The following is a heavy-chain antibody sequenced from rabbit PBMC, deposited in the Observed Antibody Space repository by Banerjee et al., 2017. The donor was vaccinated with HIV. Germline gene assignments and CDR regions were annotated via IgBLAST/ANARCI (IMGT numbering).Heavy chain of an antibody. D-gene: IGHD6-1*01. CDR1: GFTISSSYW. CDR3: GRDRDGDAGYGSLAL. Sequence: QEQLEESGGDLVKPEGSLTLTCTASGFTISSSYWICWVRQAPGKGLELIACIDSSNGDKWYASWVNGRFTISRSTSLNTVDLKMTSLTVADTATYFCGRDRDGDAGYGSLALWGPGTLVTVS. CDR2: IDSSNGDK. V-gene: IGHV1S43*01. J-gene: IGHJ4*01.